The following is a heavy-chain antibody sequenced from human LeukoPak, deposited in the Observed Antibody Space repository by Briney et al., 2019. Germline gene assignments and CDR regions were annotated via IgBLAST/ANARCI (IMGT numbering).Heavy chain of an antibody. CDR1: GGSISSSSYY. CDR3: ARQFLRSYYGSGSKYYFDY. Sequence: SETLSLTCTVSGGSISSSSYYWGWIRQPPGKGLEWIGSIYYSGSTYYNPSLKSRVTISVDTSKNQFSLKLSSVTAADTAVYYCARQFLRSYYGSGSKYYFDYWGQGTLVTVSS. D-gene: IGHD3-10*01. V-gene: IGHV4-39*01. J-gene: IGHJ4*02. CDR2: IYYSGST.